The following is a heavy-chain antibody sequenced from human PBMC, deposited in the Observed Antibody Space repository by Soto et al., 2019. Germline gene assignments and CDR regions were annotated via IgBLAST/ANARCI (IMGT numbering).Heavy chain of an antibody. D-gene: IGHD2-8*01. CDR3: ARDMTIVLTRSFDP. Sequence: PGGSLRLSCAASGFTFNNYAMNWVRQAPGKGLEWVATISGTGSNTYYADSVKGRFTISRDNAKNSLYLQMNSLRAEDTAVYYCARDMTIVLTRSFDPWGQGTLVTVSS. V-gene: IGHV3-21*01. J-gene: IGHJ5*02. CDR2: ISGTGSNT. CDR1: GFTFNNYA.